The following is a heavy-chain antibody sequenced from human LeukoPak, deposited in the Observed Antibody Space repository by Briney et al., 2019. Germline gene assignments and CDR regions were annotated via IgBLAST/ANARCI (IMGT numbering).Heavy chain of an antibody. D-gene: IGHD3-16*01. CDR2: IDPAGQT. J-gene: IGHJ2*01. CDR1: GFTFSNYD. V-gene: IGHV3-13*01. Sequence: GGSLRLSCVASGFTFSNYDLHWVRQGTGKGLEWIAAIDPAGQTWYSDSVKGRFTISRENAKNALYLQMNSLRAADTAVYYCVREPAYTGTWWYPDLWGRGTLVTVAS. CDR3: VREPAYTGTWWYPDL.